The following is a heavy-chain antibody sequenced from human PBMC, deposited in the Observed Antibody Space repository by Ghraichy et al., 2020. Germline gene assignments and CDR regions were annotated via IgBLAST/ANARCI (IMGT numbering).Heavy chain of an antibody. CDR2: FDTEDGET. CDR1: GYTLTELS. D-gene: IGHD3-9*01. J-gene: IGHJ5*02. Sequence: ASVKVSCKVSGYTLTELSMHWGRQAPGKGLEWMGGFDTEDGETIYAQKFQGRVTMTEDTSTDTAYMELSSLRSEDTAVYYCATAYYDILTGYYPRWFDPWGQGTLVTVSS. CDR3: ATAYYDILTGYYPRWFDP. V-gene: IGHV1-24*01.